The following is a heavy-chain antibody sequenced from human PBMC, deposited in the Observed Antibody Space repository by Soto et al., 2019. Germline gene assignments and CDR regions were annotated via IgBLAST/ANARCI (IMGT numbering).Heavy chain of an antibody. D-gene: IGHD3-3*01. Sequence: ASVKVSCKASGGTFSSYAISWVRQAPGQGLELMGWISAYDGKTTYAEKFQGRVTLTTDTSTSTAYMELRSLRSDDTAIYYCARDPHEFWTSCWFDPWGQGTPVTVSS. CDR2: ISAYDGKT. V-gene: IGHV1-18*01. J-gene: IGHJ5*02. CDR3: ARDPHEFWTSCWFDP. CDR1: GGTFSSYA.